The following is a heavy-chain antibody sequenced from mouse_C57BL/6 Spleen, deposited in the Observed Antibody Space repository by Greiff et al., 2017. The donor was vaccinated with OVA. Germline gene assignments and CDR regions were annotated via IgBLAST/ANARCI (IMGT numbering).Heavy chain of an antibody. CDR1: GYSFTGYY. V-gene: IGHV1-42*01. CDR3: ARLYYGSSYDYAMDY. D-gene: IGHD1-1*01. J-gene: IGHJ4*01. CDR2: INPSTGGT. Sequence: VQLQQSGPELVKPGASVKISCKASGYSFTGYYMNWVKQSPEKSLEWIGEINPSTGGTTYNQKFKAKATLTVDKSSSTAYMQLKSLTSEDSAVYYCARLYYGSSYDYAMDYWGQGTSVTVSS.